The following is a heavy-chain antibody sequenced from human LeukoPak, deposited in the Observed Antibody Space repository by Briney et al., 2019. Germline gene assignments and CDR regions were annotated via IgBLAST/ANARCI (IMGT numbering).Heavy chain of an antibody. D-gene: IGHD6-13*01. V-gene: IGHV3-30*02. Sequence: PGGSLRLSCAASGFTFSSYGMHWVRQAPGKGLEWVAFIRYDGSNKYYADSVKGRFTISRDNSKNTLYLQMNSLRAEDTAVYYCARGGRYSSSWFDYWGQGTLVTVSS. J-gene: IGHJ4*02. CDR2: IRYDGSNK. CDR1: GFTFSSYG. CDR3: ARGGRYSSSWFDY.